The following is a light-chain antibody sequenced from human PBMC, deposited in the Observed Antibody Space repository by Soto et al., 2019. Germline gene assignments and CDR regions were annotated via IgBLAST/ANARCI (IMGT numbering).Light chain of an antibody. CDR3: SSYTSSSTVV. Sequence: QSALTQPASVSGSPGQSITISCTGTSSDVGGYNYVSWYQQHPGKAPKLMIYDVSNRPSGVSNRFSGSKSGNTASLTISGLQAEDEGADYCSSYTSSSTVVFGGGTKLTVL. V-gene: IGLV2-14*01. CDR1: SSDVGGYNY. CDR2: DVS. J-gene: IGLJ2*01.